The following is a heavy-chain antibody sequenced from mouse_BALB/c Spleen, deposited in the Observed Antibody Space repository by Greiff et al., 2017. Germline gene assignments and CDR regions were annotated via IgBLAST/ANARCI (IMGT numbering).Heavy chain of an antibody. CDR3: ARWRGLRDYAMDY. J-gene: IGHJ4*01. CDR1: GFSLTSYG. D-gene: IGHD2-4*01. V-gene: IGHV2-4-1*01. CDR2: IWSGGST. Sequence: VQRVESGPGLVQPSQSLSITCTVSGFSLTSYGVHWVRQSPGKGLEWLGVIWSGGSTDYNAAFISRLSISKDNSKSRVFFKMNSLQADDTAIYYCARWRGLRDYAMDYWGQGTSVTVSS.